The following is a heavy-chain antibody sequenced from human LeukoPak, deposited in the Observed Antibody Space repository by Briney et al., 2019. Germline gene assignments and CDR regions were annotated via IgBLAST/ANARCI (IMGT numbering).Heavy chain of an antibody. V-gene: IGHV1-18*01. CDR1: GYTFTSYG. CDR2: ISANNGNT. J-gene: IGHJ1*01. CDR3: ARVAYMESEYFQL. Sequence: ASVKVSCKASGYTFTSYGISWVRQAPGQGLEWMGWISANNGNTNYAQKLQGRVTMTTDTSTSTAYMDLRSLRSDDTAVYHRARVAYMESEYFQLWGRGTLVTVLS. D-gene: IGHD3-3*02.